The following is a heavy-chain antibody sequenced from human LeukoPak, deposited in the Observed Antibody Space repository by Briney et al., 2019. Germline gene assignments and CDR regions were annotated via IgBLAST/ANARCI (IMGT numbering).Heavy chain of an antibody. D-gene: IGHD2-15*01. CDR2: INANSGGT. V-gene: IGHV1-2*02. J-gene: IGHJ4*02. CDR1: GYTFTGSY. Sequence: ASVKVSCKASGYTFTGSYIYWVRQAPGQGLEWMGWINANSGGTSSAQKFQGRVTMTRDTSVSTAYMELSRLRSDNTALYYCARETGYCSGGRCYFIYWGQGTLVTVSS. CDR3: ARETGYCSGGRCYFIY.